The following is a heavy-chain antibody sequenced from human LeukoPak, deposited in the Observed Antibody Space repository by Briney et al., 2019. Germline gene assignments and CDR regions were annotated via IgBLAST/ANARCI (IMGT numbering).Heavy chain of an antibody. Sequence: PSETLSLTCTVSGGSISSRTYYWAWNRQPPGQGLGWIGNIYYSGSTYYNPSLKSRLTMSVDTSKNQFSLKLRSVTAADTAVYYCASLRVPGDFDYWGQGTLVTVSS. CDR2: IYYSGST. V-gene: IGHV4-39*01. CDR3: ASLRVPGDFDY. J-gene: IGHJ4*02. CDR1: GGSISSRTYY.